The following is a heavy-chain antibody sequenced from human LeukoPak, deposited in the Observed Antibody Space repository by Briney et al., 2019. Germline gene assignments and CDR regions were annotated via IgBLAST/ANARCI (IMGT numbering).Heavy chain of an antibody. V-gene: IGHV3-23*01. Sequence: GGSLRLSCAASGFNFNNNAMSWVRQAPGKGLEWVSAINGGGDATEYADSVKGRFTISRDNSNKTLYLQMNSLRPEDTAVYYCARCTASCYANAFDVWGQGTLRTVSS. J-gene: IGHJ3*01. CDR3: ARCTASCYANAFDV. CDR2: INGGGDAT. CDR1: GFNFNNNA. D-gene: IGHD2-2*01.